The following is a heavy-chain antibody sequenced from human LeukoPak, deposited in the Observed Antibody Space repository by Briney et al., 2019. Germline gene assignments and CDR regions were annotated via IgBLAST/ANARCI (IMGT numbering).Heavy chain of an antibody. D-gene: IGHD1-26*01. J-gene: IGHJ5*02. V-gene: IGHV3-21*04. CDR2: ISSSSSYI. Sequence: GGSLRLSCAASGFTFSSYSMNWVRQAPGKGLEWVSSISSSSSYIYYADSVKGRFTISRDNAKNSLYLQMNSLRAEDTALYYCAKDISPVGANWFDPWGQGTLVTVSS. CDR3: AKDISPVGANWFDP. CDR1: GFTFSSYS.